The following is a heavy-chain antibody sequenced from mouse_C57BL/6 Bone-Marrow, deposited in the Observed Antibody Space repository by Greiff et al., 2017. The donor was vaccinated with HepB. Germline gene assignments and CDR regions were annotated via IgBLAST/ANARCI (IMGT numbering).Heavy chain of an antibody. J-gene: IGHJ4*01. CDR1: GYTFTDYE. CDR2: IDPETGGT. Sequence: VQLQQSGAELVRPGASVTLSCKASGYTFTDYEMHWVKQTPVHGLEWIGAIDPETGGTAYNQKFKGKAILTADKSSSTAYMELRSLTSEDSAVYYWTKGDGYYFGAMDYWGQGTSVTVSS. D-gene: IGHD2-3*01. CDR3: TKGDGYYFGAMDY. V-gene: IGHV1-15*01.